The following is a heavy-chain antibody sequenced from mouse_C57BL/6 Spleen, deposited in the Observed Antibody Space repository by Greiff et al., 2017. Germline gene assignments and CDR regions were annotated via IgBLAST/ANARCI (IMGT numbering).Heavy chain of an antibody. V-gene: IGHV1-54*01. CDR2: INPGSGGT. Sequence: QVQLQQSGAELVRPGTSVKVSCKASGYAFTNYLIEWVKQRPGQGLAWIGVINPGSGGTNYNEKFKGKETLTADKSSSTAYMQLSSLTSGDSAVYFCAREGGRGVYLDYWGQGTTLTVSS. J-gene: IGHJ2*01. CDR3: AREGGRGVYLDY. CDR1: GYAFTNYL.